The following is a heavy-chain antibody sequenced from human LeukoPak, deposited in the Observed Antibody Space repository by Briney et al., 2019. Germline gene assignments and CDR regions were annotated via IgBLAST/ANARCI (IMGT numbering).Heavy chain of an antibody. J-gene: IGHJ4*02. Sequence: GGSLRLSCAASGFTFSSYAMSWVRQAPGKGLEWVSAISGSGGSTYYADSVKGRFTISRDNSKNTLYLQMNSLRAEDTAVYYCAKVEVAVANPLTTPFDYWGQGTLVTVSS. D-gene: IGHD6-19*01. CDR3: AKVEVAVANPLTTPFDY. CDR2: ISGSGGST. V-gene: IGHV3-23*01. CDR1: GFTFSSYA.